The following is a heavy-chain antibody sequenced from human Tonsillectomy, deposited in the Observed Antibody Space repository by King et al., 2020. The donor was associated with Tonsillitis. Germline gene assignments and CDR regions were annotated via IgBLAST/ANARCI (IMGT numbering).Heavy chain of an antibody. Sequence: VQLVESGGGLVKPGGSLRLSCATSGFTFSNAWKSWVRQAPGKGLEWVGRIKSKTDGGTTDYAAPGKGRFTISRDDSKNTLYLQMNSLKTEDTAVYYCTTEWMVYWYDSVSYYDGPGDVWGQGTTVTVSS. J-gene: IGHJ6*02. CDR2: IKSKTDGGTT. CDR3: TTEWMVYWYDSVSYYDGPGDV. CDR1: GFTFSNAW. D-gene: IGHD3-10*01. V-gene: IGHV3-15*01.